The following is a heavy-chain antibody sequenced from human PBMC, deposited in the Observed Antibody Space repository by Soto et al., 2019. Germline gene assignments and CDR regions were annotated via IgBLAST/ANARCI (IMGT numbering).Heavy chain of an antibody. CDR1: GASISSGGYY. J-gene: IGHJ4*02. Sequence: SETLSLTCTVSGASISSGGYYWSWIRQHPGKGLEWIGYIYNSGATYYNPSLRSRVSISVDTSKKQLSLKLTSVTAADTAVFYCASLAYCGGDCWAYFDFWGQGTLVTVSS. D-gene: IGHD2-21*01. V-gene: IGHV4-31*03. CDR3: ASLAYCGGDCWAYFDF. CDR2: IYNSGAT.